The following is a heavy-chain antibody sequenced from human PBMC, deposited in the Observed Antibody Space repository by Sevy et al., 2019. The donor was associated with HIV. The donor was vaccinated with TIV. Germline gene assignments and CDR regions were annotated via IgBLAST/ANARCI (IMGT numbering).Heavy chain of an antibody. Sequence: GGYLRLYCVGSGFTFGDYVMHWVRQAPGKGLEWVSGMSWSGATIGYADSVKGRFTISRDDAKSSLYLEMNSLRPEDTALYFCAKDLRPDYYDSAGRYYYYAMDVWGQGTPVTVSS. V-gene: IGHV3-9*01. CDR3: AKDLRPDYYDSAGRYYYYAMDV. CDR2: MSWSGATI. D-gene: IGHD3-22*01. J-gene: IGHJ6*02. CDR1: GFTFGDYV.